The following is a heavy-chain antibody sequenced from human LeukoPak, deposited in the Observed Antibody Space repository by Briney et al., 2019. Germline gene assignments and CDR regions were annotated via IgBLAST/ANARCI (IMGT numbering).Heavy chain of an antibody. CDR1: GGSISSGSYY. J-gene: IGHJ4*02. D-gene: IGHD3-3*01. V-gene: IGHV4-61*02. CDR2: IYTSGST. CDR3: ARVSPTYYDFWSGPLFDY. Sequence: KPSETLSLTCTVSGGSISSGSYYWSWIRQPAGKGLEWIGRIYTSGSTNYNPSLKSRVTISVDTSKNQFSLKLSSVTAADTAVYYCARVSPTYYDFWSGPLFDYWGQGTLVTVSS.